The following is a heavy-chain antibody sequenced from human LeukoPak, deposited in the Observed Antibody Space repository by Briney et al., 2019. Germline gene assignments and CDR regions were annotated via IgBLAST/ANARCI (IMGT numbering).Heavy chain of an antibody. CDR3: ARLSTGGAYYYYYMDV. J-gene: IGHJ6*03. CDR2: IIPIFGTA. Sequence: ASVKVSCKASGYTFTSYDINWVRQATGQGLEWMGGIIPIFGTANYAQKFQGRVTITTDESTSTAYMELSSLRSEDTAVYSCARLSTGGAYYYYYMDVWGKGTTVTVSS. D-gene: IGHD2/OR15-2a*01. CDR1: GYTFTSYD. V-gene: IGHV1-69*05.